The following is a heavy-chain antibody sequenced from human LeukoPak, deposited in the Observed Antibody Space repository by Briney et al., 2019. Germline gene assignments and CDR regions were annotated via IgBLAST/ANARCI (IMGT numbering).Heavy chain of an antibody. V-gene: IGHV4-30-4*01. D-gene: IGHD4-17*01. J-gene: IGHJ4*02. Sequence: SETLSLTCTVSGGSISSGDYYWSWIRQPPGKGLEWIGYIYYSGSTYYNPSLKSRVTISVDTSKNQFSLKLSSVTAADTAVYYCARAKEPTKVTGFDYWGQGTLVTVSS. CDR3: ARAKEPTKVTGFDY. CDR1: GGSISSGDYY. CDR2: IYYSGST.